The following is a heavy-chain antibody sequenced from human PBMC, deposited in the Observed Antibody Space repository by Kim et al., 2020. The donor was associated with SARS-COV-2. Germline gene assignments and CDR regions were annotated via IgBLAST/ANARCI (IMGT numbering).Heavy chain of an antibody. D-gene: IGHD2-8*01. J-gene: IGHJ3*02. CDR2: ISYDGSNK. CDR3: AKDQTMVGGAFDI. V-gene: IGHV3-30*18. Sequence: GGSLRLSCAASGFTFSSYGMHWVRQAPGKGLEWVAVISYDGSNKYYADSVKGRFTISRDNSKNTLYLQMNSLRAEDTAVYYCAKDQTMVGGAFDIWGQGTMVTVSS. CDR1: GFTFSSYG.